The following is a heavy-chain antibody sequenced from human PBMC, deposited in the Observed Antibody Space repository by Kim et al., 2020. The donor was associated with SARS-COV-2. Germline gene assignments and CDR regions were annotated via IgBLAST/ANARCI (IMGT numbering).Heavy chain of an antibody. V-gene: IGHV4-31*03. CDR1: GGSISSGGYY. CDR3: ARAFTIFGVVIGPFDY. D-gene: IGHD3-3*01. J-gene: IGHJ4*02. Sequence: SETLSPTCTVSGGSISSGGYYWSWIRQHPGKGLEWIGYIYYSGSTYYNPSLKSRVTISVDTSKNQFSLKLSSVTAADTAVYYCARAFTIFGVVIGPFDYWGQGTLVTVSS. CDR2: IYYSGST.